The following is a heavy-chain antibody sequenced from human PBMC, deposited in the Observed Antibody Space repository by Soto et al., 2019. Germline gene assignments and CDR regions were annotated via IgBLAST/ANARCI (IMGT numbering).Heavy chain of an antibody. D-gene: IGHD5-12*01. CDR1: GGSFSGYY. V-gene: IGHV4-34*01. J-gene: IGHJ6*03. CDR2: INHSGST. CDR3: ARGAGYIVATIKDYYYYMDV. Sequence: SETLSLTCAVYGGSFSGYYWSWIRQPPGKGLEWIGEINHSGSTNYNPSLKSRVTISVDTSKNQFSLKLSSVTAADTAVYYCARGAGYIVATIKDYYYYMDVWGKGTTVTVSS.